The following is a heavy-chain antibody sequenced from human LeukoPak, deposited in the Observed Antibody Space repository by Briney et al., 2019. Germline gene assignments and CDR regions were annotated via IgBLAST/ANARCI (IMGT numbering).Heavy chain of an antibody. CDR1: GFTFSDYY. J-gene: IGHJ5*02. D-gene: IGHD2-21*02. Sequence: GGSLRLSCAASGFTFSDYYMSWIRRAPGKGLEWVSYISSSGSTIYYADSVKGRFTISRDNAKNSLYLQMNSLRAEDTAVYYCARELAYCGGDCYSGVFDPWGQGTLVTVSS. CDR2: ISSSGSTI. CDR3: ARELAYCGGDCYSGVFDP. V-gene: IGHV3-11*04.